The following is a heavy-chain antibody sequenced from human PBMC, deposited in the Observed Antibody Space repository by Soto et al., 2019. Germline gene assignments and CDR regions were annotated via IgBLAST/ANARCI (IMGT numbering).Heavy chain of an antibody. CDR3: VRDSGAKLSSS. J-gene: IGHJ4*02. CDR2: IVPIYRTA. CDR1: GGTFSSYR. D-gene: IGHD6-13*01. V-gene: IGHV1-69*13. Sequence: ASVKVSCKASGGTFSSYRFNWVRQARGQGLEWLGVIVPIYRTADYAQKFQGRVTITADESARTSYMELRSLKSQDTAVYYCVRDSGAKLSSSWGQGTLVTVSS.